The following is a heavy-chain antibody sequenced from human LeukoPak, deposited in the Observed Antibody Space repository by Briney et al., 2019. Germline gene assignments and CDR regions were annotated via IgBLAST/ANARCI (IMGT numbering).Heavy chain of an antibody. CDR3: ARGRYSGTYLFYFDY. J-gene: IGHJ4*02. CDR1: GYSFTSFW. CDR2: IYPGDSDT. Sequence: GQSLPISYKGSGYSFTSFWIAWVRQMPGKGLEWMGIIYPGDSDTRYSPSFEGQVTFSADKSISTAYLQWSSLKASDTAMYYCARGRYSGTYLFYFDYWAQGTL. V-gene: IGHV5-51*01. D-gene: IGHD1-26*01.